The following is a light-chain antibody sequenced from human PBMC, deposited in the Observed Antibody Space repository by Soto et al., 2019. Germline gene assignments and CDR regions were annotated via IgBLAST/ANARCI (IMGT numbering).Light chain of an antibody. V-gene: IGLV2-11*01. J-gene: IGLJ1*01. CDR1: SSDVGDYNF. CDR2: DVS. Sequence: QSALTQPRSVSGSPGQSVTISCTGTSSDVGDYNFVSWYQQHPGKAPKLVIYDVSKRPSGVPDRFSGSKSGNTASLTISGLQADDEADYYCCSYAGSYTYVFGIGTKVTVL. CDR3: CSYAGSYTYV.